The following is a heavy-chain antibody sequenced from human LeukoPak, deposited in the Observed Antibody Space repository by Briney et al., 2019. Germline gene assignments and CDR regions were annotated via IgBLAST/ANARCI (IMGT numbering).Heavy chain of an antibody. V-gene: IGHV1-18*01. CDR2: ISAYNGNT. Sequence: ASVKVSCKASGYTFTSYGISWVRQAPGQGLEWMGWISAYNGNTNYAQMLQGRVTMTTDTSTSTAYMELRSLRSDDTAVYYCAREGIAVADAYYYYGMDVWGQGTTVTVSS. D-gene: IGHD6-19*01. CDR3: AREGIAVADAYYYYGMDV. J-gene: IGHJ6*02. CDR1: GYTFTSYG.